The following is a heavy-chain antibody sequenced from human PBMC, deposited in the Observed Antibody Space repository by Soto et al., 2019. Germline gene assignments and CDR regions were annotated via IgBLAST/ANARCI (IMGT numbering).Heavy chain of an antibody. Sequence: SETLSLTCTVSGVSISSYYWIWIRQPPGKGLEWIGYIYYSGSTNYNPSLKSRVTISVDTSKNQFSLKLSSVTAADTAVYYCARDMRGYCSSTSCYDYYYYYMDVWGKGPRSPSP. CDR3: ARDMRGYCSSTSCYDYYYYYMDV. J-gene: IGHJ6*03. V-gene: IGHV4-59*01. D-gene: IGHD2-2*01. CDR1: GVSISSYY. CDR2: IYYSGST.